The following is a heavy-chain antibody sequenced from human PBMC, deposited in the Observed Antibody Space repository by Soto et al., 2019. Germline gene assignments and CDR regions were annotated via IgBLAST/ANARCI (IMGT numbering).Heavy chain of an antibody. D-gene: IGHD1-1*01. CDR3: ARDKDRQQMGVNYYDGMDV. V-gene: IGHV1-69*12. Sequence: QVQLVQSGAEVKKPGSSVTVSCKASGGTFGNSAISWVRQAPGQGLEWMGGIMPIFPTPDYEQKFQGRVTITADESTSTAYMELTGLRSEDTAVYYWARDKDRQQMGVNYYDGMDVWGQGTTVTV. J-gene: IGHJ6*02. CDR1: GGTFGNSA. CDR2: IMPIFPTP.